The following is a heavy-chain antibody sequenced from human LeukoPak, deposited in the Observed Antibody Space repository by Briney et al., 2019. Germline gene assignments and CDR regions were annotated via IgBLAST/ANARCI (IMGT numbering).Heavy chain of an antibody. J-gene: IGHJ4*02. CDR1: GGSISSGSYY. CDR3: ARDPGYSGSYGIDY. V-gene: IGHV4-61*02. CDR2: IYTSGST. Sequence: SETLSLTCTVSGGSISSGSYYLSWIRQPAGKGLEWIGRIYTSGSTNYNPSLKSRVTISVDTSKNQFSLKLSSVTAADTAVYYCARDPGYSGSYGIDYWGQGTLVTVSS. D-gene: IGHD1-26*01.